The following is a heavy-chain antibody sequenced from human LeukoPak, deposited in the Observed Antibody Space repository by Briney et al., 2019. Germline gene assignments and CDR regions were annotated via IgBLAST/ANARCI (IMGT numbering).Heavy chain of an antibody. D-gene: IGHD6-19*01. CDR1: GGTFSSYA. J-gene: IGHJ4*02. Sequence: SVKVSCKASGGTFSSYAISWVRQAPGQGLEWMGGIIPIFGTANYAQKFQGRVTMTRDMSTSTVYMELSSLRSEDTAVYYCARDPNRQAVAGDYWGQGTLVTVSS. V-gene: IGHV1-69*05. CDR3: ARDPNRQAVAGDY. CDR2: IIPIFGTA.